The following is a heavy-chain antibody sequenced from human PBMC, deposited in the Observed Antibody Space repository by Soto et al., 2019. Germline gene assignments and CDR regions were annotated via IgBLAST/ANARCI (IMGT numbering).Heavy chain of an antibody. J-gene: IGHJ5*01. V-gene: IGHV3-23*01. CDR3: VKGGWLDF. CDR1: QFTFSTFA. CDR2: ISEAGDST. Sequence: EVQLLESGGGLVQPGGSLRLSCAASQFTFSTFAMSWVCQAPGMGLEWVSFISEAGDSTHYADSVKGRFTISRDNSKNTLYLQMISLRAEDPALYHCVKGGWLDFWGQGALVTVSS.